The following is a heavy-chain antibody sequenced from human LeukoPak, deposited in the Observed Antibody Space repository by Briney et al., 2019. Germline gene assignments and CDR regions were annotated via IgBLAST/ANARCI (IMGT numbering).Heavy chain of an antibody. Sequence: PSETLSLTCAVYGGSFSGYYWSWIRQPPGKGLEWIGEINHSGSTNYNPSLKSRVTISVDTSTNQFSLKLSSVTAADTAVYYCAREEAAAGSPGNAFDIWGQGTMVTVSS. CDR3: AREEAAAGSPGNAFDI. V-gene: IGHV4-34*01. J-gene: IGHJ3*02. D-gene: IGHD6-13*01. CDR1: GGSFSGYY. CDR2: INHSGST.